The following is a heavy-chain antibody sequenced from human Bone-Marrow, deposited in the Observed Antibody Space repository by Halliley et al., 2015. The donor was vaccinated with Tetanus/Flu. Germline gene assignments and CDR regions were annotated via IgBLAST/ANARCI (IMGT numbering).Heavy chain of an antibody. J-gene: IGHJ6*02. Sequence: GTGSTTYYADSVKGRFTISRDNSKNMLYLQMNSLRAEDTAVYYCASGVVPAAIGYYYYGVNVWGQGTTVTVSS. CDR2: GTGSTT. D-gene: IGHD2-2*01. CDR3: ASGVVPAAIGYYYYGVNV. V-gene: IGHV3-23*01.